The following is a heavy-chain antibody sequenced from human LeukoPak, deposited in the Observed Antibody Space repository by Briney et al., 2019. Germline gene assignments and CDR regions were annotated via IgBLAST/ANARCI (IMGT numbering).Heavy chain of an antibody. D-gene: IGHD6-13*01. J-gene: IGHJ4*02. Sequence: PGGSLRLSCVASGFPFSSYWMHWVRQAPGKGLVWIARIDSDGISTSHADSVKGRFTTSRDNAKNTLYLQMSSLRVEDTAVYYCARSFLDQRSSWADSWGQGTLVTISS. CDR2: IDSDGIST. V-gene: IGHV3-74*01. CDR3: ARSFLDQRSSWADS. CDR1: GFPFSSYW.